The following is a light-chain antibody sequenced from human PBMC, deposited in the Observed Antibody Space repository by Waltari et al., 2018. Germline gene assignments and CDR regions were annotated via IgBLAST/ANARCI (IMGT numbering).Light chain of an antibody. CDR3: QQYGSSFPRT. J-gene: IGKJ1*01. V-gene: IGKV3-20*01. CDR1: QSVSDYY. Sequence: EIVLTQSPGTLSLSPGERATLSCRASQSVSDYYLAWYQQKPGQAPRLLIYSAYNRAAGVPDRFSGSGSGTDFTLTISRLEPGDFAVYYCQQYGSSFPRTFGQGTKVEI. CDR2: SAY.